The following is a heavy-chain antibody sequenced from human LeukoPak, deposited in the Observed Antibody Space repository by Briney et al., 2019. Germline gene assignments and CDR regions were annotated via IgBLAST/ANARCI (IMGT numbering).Heavy chain of an antibody. V-gene: IGHV3-23*01. D-gene: IGHD2-8*01. CDR1: GFTFSSYA. Sequence: GGSLILSCAASGFTFSSYAVSWVRQAPGKGLEWVSSISGSGGSTYSADSVKGRFTISRDNSKNTLYLQMNSLRAEDTALHYCAKDRSCTNDICHGDFDYWGQGTLVTVSS. J-gene: IGHJ4*02. CDR3: AKDRSCTNDICHGDFDY. CDR2: ISGSGGST.